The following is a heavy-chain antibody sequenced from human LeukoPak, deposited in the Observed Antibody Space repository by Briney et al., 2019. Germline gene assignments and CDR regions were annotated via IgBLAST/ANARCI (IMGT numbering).Heavy chain of an antibody. CDR2: IYYSGST. Sequence: SQTLSLTCTVFGGSISSGGYYWSWIRQHPGKGLEWIGYIYYSGSTYYNPSLKSRVTISVDTSKNQFSLKLSSVTAADTAVYYCARDYPGIAAAGRRGNWFDPWGQGTLVTVSS. J-gene: IGHJ5*02. CDR3: ARDYPGIAAAGRRGNWFDP. V-gene: IGHV4-31*03. CDR1: GGSISSGGYY. D-gene: IGHD6-13*01.